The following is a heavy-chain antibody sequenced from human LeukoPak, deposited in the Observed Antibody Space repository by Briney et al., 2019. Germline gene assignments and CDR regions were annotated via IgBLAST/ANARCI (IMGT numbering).Heavy chain of an antibody. Sequence: PGGSLRLSCAASGFTFSSYWTHWVRQAPGKELVWVSRINGDGTTTNYADSVKGRFTISRDNAKNTVRLQMNSLRAEDTAVYYCARRGIGYGMDVWGQGTTVTVSS. CDR1: GFTFSSYW. V-gene: IGHV3-74*01. CDR3: ARRGIGYGMDV. J-gene: IGHJ6*02. CDR2: INGDGTTT. D-gene: IGHD1-26*01.